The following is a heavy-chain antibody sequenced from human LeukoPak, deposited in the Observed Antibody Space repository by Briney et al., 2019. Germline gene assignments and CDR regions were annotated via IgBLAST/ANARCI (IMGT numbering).Heavy chain of an antibody. CDR2: IYSGGST. V-gene: IGHV3-53*01. J-gene: IGHJ6*02. D-gene: IGHD4-23*01. Sequence: GGSLRLSCAASGFTVSSNYMSWVRQAPGKGLEWVSVIYSGGSTYYADSVKGRFTISRDNSKNTLYPQMNSLRAEDTAVYYCASVLTKGNIRLYGMDVWGQGTTVTVSS. CDR3: ASVLTKGNIRLYGMDV. CDR1: GFTVSSNY.